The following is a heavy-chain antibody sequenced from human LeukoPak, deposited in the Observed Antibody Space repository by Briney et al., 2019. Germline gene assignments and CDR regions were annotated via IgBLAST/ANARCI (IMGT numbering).Heavy chain of an antibody. CDR3: ARGRTTGEFDY. Sequence: SVKVSCKASGGTFSSHAINWVRQAPGQGLEWMGGINPIFHTPTYAKKFQGRLTITKDESMSTASMDLSSLISDDTAVYCARGRTTGEFDYWGQGTLVTVSS. D-gene: IGHD4-11*01. J-gene: IGHJ4*02. CDR2: INPIFHTP. CDR1: GGTFSSHA. V-gene: IGHV1-69*05.